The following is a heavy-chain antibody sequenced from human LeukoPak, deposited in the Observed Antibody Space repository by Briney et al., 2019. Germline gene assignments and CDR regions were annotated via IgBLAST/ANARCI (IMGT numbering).Heavy chain of an antibody. D-gene: IGHD3-22*01. Sequence: PGGSLRLSCAASGFTFSSYAMSWVRQAPGKGLEWVSAISGSGGSTHYADSVKGRFTISRDNSKNTLYLQMNSLRAEDTAVYYCAKPYYYDSSGYLSLGGVGFWGQGTLVTVSS. CDR3: AKPYYYDSSGYLSLGGVGF. J-gene: IGHJ4*02. CDR1: GFTFSSYA. V-gene: IGHV3-23*01. CDR2: ISGSGGST.